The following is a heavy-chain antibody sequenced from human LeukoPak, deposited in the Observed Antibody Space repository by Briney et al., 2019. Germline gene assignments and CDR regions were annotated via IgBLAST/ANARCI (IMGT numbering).Heavy chain of an antibody. CDR1: GGSISSGGYS. CDR3: ARVGKAYYDSSGYSSYFDY. CDR2: IYHSGST. D-gene: IGHD3-22*01. V-gene: IGHV4-30-2*01. Sequence: SETLSLTCAVSGGSISSGGYSWSWIRQPPGKGLEWIGYIYHSGSTNYNPSLKSRVTISVDTSKNQFSLKLSSVTAADTAVYYCARVGKAYYDSSGYSSYFDYWGQGTLVTVSS. J-gene: IGHJ4*02.